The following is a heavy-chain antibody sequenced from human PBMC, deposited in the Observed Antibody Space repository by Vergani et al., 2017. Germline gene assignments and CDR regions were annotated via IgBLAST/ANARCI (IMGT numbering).Heavy chain of an antibody. CDR1: GFTSAGYA. Sequence: EVQLEESGGGLVLPGRSLRLSCVASGFTSAGYAIHWVRQAPGKGLQWVAGISWNSNSIGYAVSVKGRFTISRDNAKNSMYLQMHSLRAEATALYYCEKVLVTSSGGGWFDPWGKGPLVT. CDR3: EKVLVTSSGGGWFDP. J-gene: IGHJ5*02. V-gene: IGHV3-9*02. D-gene: IGHD3-16*01. CDR2: ISWNSNSI.